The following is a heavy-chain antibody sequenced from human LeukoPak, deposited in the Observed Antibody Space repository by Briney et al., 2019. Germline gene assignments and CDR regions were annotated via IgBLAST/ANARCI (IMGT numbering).Heavy chain of an antibody. J-gene: IGHJ4*02. D-gene: IGHD6-19*01. CDR2: INPNSGGT. Sequence: ASVKVFCKASGYTFTGYYMHWVRQAPGQGLEWMGRINPNSGGTNCAQKFQGRVTMTRDTSISTAYMELSRLRSDDTAVYYCARVYGWYVAGYYFDYWGQGTLVTVSS. CDR1: GYTFTGYY. V-gene: IGHV1-2*06. CDR3: ARVYGWYVAGYYFDY.